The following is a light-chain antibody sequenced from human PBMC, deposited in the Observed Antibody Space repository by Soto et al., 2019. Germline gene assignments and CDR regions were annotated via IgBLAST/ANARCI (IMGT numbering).Light chain of an antibody. Sequence: EIVLTQSPGTLSLSPGERATLSFRASQSVGSNYLAWYQQKPGQAPRLLIYGASSRATGIPDRFSGSGSGTDFTLTITRLEPEDFAVYYCQHFGNSLWTFGQGTRWIS. CDR2: GAS. CDR3: QHFGNSLWT. CDR1: QSVGSNY. J-gene: IGKJ1*01. V-gene: IGKV3-20*01.